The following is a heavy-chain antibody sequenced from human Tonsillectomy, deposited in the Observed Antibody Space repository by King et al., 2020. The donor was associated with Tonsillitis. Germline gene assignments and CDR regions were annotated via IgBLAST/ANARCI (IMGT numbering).Heavy chain of an antibody. CDR1: GYSITSDFY. V-gene: IGHV4-38-2*01. D-gene: IGHD2-2*01. J-gene: IGHJ4*02. CDR2: IYHGRST. Sequence: QLQESGPGLVKPSETLSLTCAVSGYSITSDFYWGWIRQPPGKGLEWIGNIYHGRSTYCNPSLKSRVTISLDTSKNQFSLKLSSVTAAATAVYYCARVYCSSTTCPIIFDYWGQGTLVTVSS. CDR3: ARVYCSSTTCPIIFDY.